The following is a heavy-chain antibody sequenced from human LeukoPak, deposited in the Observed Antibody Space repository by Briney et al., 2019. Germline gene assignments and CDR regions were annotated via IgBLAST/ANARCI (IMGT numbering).Heavy chain of an antibody. D-gene: IGHD7-27*01. CDR2: IYYRGST. V-gene: IGHV4-59*11. Sequence: PSEILSLTCTVSGASISSHYWCWIRQSPGTGLEWIGDIYYRGSTTYNPSLKSRLSISLDTSRNQFSLNLSSVTAADTAVYYCAKLEVGRFDPWGQGILVTVSS. CDR3: AKLEVGRFDP. J-gene: IGHJ5*02. CDR1: GASISSHY.